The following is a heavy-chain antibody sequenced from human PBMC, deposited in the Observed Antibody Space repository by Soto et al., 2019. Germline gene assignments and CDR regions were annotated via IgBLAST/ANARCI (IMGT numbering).Heavy chain of an antibody. Sequence: SETLSLTCTVSGGSISSSSYYWGWIRQPPGKGLEWIGSIYYSGSTYYNPSLKSRVTISVDTSKNQFSLKLSSVTAADTAVYYCARHYDILTGYYSHFDYWGQGTLVTLSS. CDR1: GGSISSSSYY. D-gene: IGHD3-9*01. J-gene: IGHJ4*02. V-gene: IGHV4-39*01. CDR3: ARHYDILTGYYSHFDY. CDR2: IYYSGST.